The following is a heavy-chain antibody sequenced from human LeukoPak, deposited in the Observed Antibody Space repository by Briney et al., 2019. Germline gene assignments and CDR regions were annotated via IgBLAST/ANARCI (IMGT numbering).Heavy chain of an antibody. CDR2: VKSDADGATT. CDR3: TTGRTY. V-gene: IGHV3-15*01. J-gene: IGHJ4*02. Sequence: GESLRLSCVASGITLSNAWMSWVRQAPGKGLEWVGVVKSDADGATTDYAAPVKGRFTMSRDDSRNALYLQMNGLKTEDTAVYYCTTGRTYWGQGTLVTVSS. CDR1: GITLSNAW.